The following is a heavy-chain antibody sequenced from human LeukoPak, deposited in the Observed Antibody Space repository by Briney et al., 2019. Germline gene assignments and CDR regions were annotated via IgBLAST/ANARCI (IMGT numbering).Heavy chain of an antibody. CDR3: ARHKWELLRSPFDY. D-gene: IGHD1-26*01. CDR2: IYYSGST. J-gene: IGHJ4*02. Sequence: GSIYYSGSTYYNPSLKSRVTISVDTSKNQFSLKLSSVTAADTAVYYCARHKWELLRSPFDYWGQGTLVTVSS. V-gene: IGHV4-39*01.